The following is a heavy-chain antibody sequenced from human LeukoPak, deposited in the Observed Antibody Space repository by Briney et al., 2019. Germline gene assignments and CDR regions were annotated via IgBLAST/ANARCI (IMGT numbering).Heavy chain of an antibody. CDR3: AKQRDGYNYAALEI. CDR1: GFTFSSYA. Sequence: SGGSLTLSCAASGFTFSSYAMTWVRQAPGKGLEWVSTISGRGGSTYYADSVKGRFTISRDNTKNTLYLEMNSLRVEDTAVYSCAKQRDGYNYAALEIWGQGTMVTVSS. J-gene: IGHJ3*02. D-gene: IGHD5-24*01. V-gene: IGHV3-23*01. CDR2: ISGRGGST.